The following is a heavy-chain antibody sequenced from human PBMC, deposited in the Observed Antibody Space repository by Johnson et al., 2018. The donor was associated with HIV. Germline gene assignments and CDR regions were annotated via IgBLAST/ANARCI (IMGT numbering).Heavy chain of an antibody. CDR2: IKCDGSEK. D-gene: IGHD5-24*01. CDR1: GLSFSNFG. Sequence: VQLVESGGGVVQPGKSLTLSCVGSGLSFSNFGIHWVRQAPGKGPEWVADIKCDGSEKYYVDSVTGRLTISRDNAKNSLYLQVNSLRAEDMTVYYCAKELRLHRAFDIWGQGTMVTVSS. V-gene: IGHV3-52*01. J-gene: IGHJ3*02. CDR3: AKELRLHRAFDI.